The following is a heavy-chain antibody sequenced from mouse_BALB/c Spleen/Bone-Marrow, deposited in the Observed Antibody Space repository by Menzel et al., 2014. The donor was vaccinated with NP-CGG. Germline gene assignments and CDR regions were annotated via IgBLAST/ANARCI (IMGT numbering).Heavy chain of an antibody. V-gene: IGHV14-3*02. D-gene: IGHD2-14*01. CDR3: ASYRYGCYFDD. J-gene: IGHJ1*01. CDR2: IDPANGNT. CDR1: GFNIKDTY. Sequence: VQLQQSGAELVKPGASVKLSCTASGFNIKDTYMRWVKQRPEQGLEWIGRIDPANGNTKYDPKFQGKATITADTSSNTAYRRLSSLTSEVSAVYYCASYRYGCYFDDWGAGTTVTVSS.